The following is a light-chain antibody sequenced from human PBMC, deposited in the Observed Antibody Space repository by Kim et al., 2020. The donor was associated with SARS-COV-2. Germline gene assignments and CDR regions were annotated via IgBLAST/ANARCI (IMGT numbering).Light chain of an antibody. CDR2: EAS. J-gene: IGKJ4*02. CDR1: EDIRKS. V-gene: IGKV1-17*02. CDR3: LQHHLYPLT. Sequence: QMTQSPSSLSASVGDGITITCRAGEDIRKSVAWYQHKPGKAPTRLVFEASTLEGGVPPRFSASGSGTQFALIINNLQPEDSATYFCLQHHLYPLTFGGGTKLEI.